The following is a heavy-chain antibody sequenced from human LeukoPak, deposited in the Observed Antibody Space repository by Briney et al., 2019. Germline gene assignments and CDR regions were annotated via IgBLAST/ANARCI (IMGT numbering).Heavy chain of an antibody. V-gene: IGHV4-39*07. J-gene: IGHJ5*02. CDR2: IYSSGST. CDR1: DGSISSSSYY. Sequence: SETLSLTCTVSDGSISSSSYYWGWIRQPPGKGLEWIASIYSSGSTYYNPSLKSRVTISVDTSKNQFSLKLSSVTAADTAVYYCARDLKVGFYYDSSGSYSFDPWGQGILVTASS. CDR3: ARDLKVGFYYDSSGSYSFDP. D-gene: IGHD3-22*01.